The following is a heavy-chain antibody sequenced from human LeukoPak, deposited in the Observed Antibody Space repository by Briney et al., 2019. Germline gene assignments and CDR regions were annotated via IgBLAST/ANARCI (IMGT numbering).Heavy chain of an antibody. D-gene: IGHD3-22*01. CDR3: TTKYYYDSSDYYVIDY. CDR2: FDPENGET. Sequence: ASVKVSCKVSGYTLTGLSMHWVRQAPGKELEWMGTFDPENGETIYAQEFQGRVTMTEDTSTDTAYMELSSMRSEDTAVYYCTTKYYYDSSDYYVIDYWGQGTLVIVSS. J-gene: IGHJ4*02. CDR1: GYTLTGLS. V-gene: IGHV1-24*01.